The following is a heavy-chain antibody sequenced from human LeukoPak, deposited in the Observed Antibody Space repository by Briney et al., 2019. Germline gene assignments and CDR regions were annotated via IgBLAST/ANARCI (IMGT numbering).Heavy chain of an antibody. CDR1: GFTFSSYA. D-gene: IGHD2-15*01. CDR2: ISGSGGST. V-gene: IGHV3-23*01. CDR3: AKEGRRYCSGGSCYHDAFDM. Sequence: GGSLRLSCAASGFTFSSYAMSWVRQAPGKGLEWVSAISGSGGSTYYADSVKGRFTISRDNSKNTLYLQMNSLRAEDTAVYYCAKEGRRYCSGGSCYHDAFDMWGQGTMVTVSS. J-gene: IGHJ3*02.